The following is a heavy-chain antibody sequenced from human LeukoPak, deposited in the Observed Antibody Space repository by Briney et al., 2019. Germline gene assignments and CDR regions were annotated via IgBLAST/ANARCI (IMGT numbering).Heavy chain of an antibody. CDR3: AKDPGYCSSASCYPYYFDY. J-gene: IGHJ4*02. D-gene: IGHD2-2*01. Sequence: PGGSLRLSCAASGFTFSSYAMSWVRQAPGKGLEWVSAISGSGGSTYYADSVKGRFTISRDNSKNTLYLQMNSLRAEDMAVYYCAKDPGYCSSASCYPYYFDYWGQGTLVTVSS. CDR2: ISGSGGST. V-gene: IGHV3-23*01. CDR1: GFTFSSYA.